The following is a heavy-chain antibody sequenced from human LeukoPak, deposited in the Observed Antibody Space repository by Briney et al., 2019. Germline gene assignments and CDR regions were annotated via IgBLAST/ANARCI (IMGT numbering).Heavy chain of an antibody. J-gene: IGHJ4*02. V-gene: IGHV3-23*01. CDR1: GFTFSTYA. D-gene: IGHD2-15*01. CDR3: AKDLLGYDY. CDR2: ITGSGGST. Sequence: GGSLRLSCAASGFTFSTYAMSWVRQAPGKGLEWVSAITGSGGSTYYADSVKGRFTISRDNSRNTLYLQMNGLRAEDTAIYYCAKDLLGYDYWGQGTLVTVS.